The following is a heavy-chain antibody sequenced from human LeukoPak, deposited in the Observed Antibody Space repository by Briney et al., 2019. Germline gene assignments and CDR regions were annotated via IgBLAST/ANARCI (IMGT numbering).Heavy chain of an antibody. CDR2: TYHSGST. D-gene: IGHD2-2*01. V-gene: IGHV4-38-2*01. J-gene: IGHJ6*04. CDR3: AREVRGIFVVPAAKGGYYGMDV. CDR1: GYSISSGYY. Sequence: SETLSLTCAVSGYSISSGYYWGWIRQPPGKGLEWIGSTYHSGSTYYNPSLKSRVTISVDTSKNQFSLKLSSVTAADTAVYYCAREVRGIFVVPAAKGGYYGMDVWGKGTTVTVSS.